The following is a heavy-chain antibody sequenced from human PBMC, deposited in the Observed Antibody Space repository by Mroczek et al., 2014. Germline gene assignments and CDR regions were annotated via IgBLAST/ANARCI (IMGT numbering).Heavy chain of an antibody. V-gene: IGHV4-59*01. CDR2: IYYSGST. D-gene: IGHD4-23*01. CDR3: ARVGSVRYGGNSGWYFDL. Sequence: QVQLQESGPGLVKPSETLSLTCTVSGGSISSYYWSWIRQPPGKGLEWIGYIYYSGSTNYNPSLKSRVTISVDTSKNQFSLKLSSVTAADTAVYYCARVGSVRYGGNSGWYFDLWGRGTLVTVSS. CDR1: GGSISSYY. J-gene: IGHJ2*01.